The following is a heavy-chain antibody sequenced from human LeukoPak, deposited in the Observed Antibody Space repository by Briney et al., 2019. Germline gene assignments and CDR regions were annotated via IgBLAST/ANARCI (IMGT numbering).Heavy chain of an antibody. CDR1: GFTFSSYS. Sequence: GGSLRLSCAASGFTFSSYSMNWVRQAPGKGLEWVSSISSSSSYIYYADSVKGRFTISRDNAKNSLHLQMNSLRAEDTAVYYCARARGYRNWFDPWGQGTLVTVSP. D-gene: IGHD5-18*01. CDR2: ISSSSSYI. V-gene: IGHV3-21*01. J-gene: IGHJ5*02. CDR3: ARARGYRNWFDP.